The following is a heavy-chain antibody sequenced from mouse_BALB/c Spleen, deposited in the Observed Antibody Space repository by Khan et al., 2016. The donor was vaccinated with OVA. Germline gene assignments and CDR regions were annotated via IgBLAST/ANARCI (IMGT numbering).Heavy chain of an antibody. D-gene: IGHD2-2*01. CDR1: GYTFTSYW. J-gene: IGHJ3*01. Sequence: VHVKQSGTVLARPGTSVKMSCKASGYTFTSYWMHWVKQRPGQGLEWIGAIYPGNSDTSYNQKFKGKAKLTAVTSTSTAYMELSSLTNENSAVYYCTRFGYLFAYWGQGTLVTVAA. V-gene: IGHV1-5*01. CDR2: IYPGNSDT. CDR3: TRFGYLFAY.